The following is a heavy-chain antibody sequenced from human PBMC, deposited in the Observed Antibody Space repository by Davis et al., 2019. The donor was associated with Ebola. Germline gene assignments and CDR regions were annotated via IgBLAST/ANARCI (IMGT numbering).Heavy chain of an antibody. CDR1: GYTFTSYA. CDR3: ARDPTYSGSYYGWFDP. V-gene: IGHV1-3*01. CDR2: INAGNGNT. D-gene: IGHD1-26*01. Sequence: ASVKVSCKASGYTFTSYAMHWVRQAPGQRLEWMGWINAGNGNTKYSQKFQGRVTITRDTSASTAYMELSSLRSEDTAVYYCARDPTYSGSYYGWFDPWGQGTLVTVSS. J-gene: IGHJ5*02.